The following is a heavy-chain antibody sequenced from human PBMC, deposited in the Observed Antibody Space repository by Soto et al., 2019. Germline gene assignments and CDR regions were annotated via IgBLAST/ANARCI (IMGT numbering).Heavy chain of an antibody. V-gene: IGHV1-18*01. CDR3: ARGRIVASIHDAFEI. CDR2: ISAYNGNR. Sequence: QGQLLQSGDEVKTPGASVRVSCRASGYPITSYGISWVRQAPGQGLEWVAWISAYNGNRDIAQKFQGRVTMTLETSTGTAHMELGDLTSADTAVYYCARGRIVASIHDAFEIWGQGTNVTVSS. CDR1: GYPITSYG. J-gene: IGHJ3*02. D-gene: IGHD5-12*01.